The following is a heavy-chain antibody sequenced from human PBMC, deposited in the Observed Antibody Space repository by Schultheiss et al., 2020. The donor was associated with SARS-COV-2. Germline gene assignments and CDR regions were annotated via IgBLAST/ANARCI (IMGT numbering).Heavy chain of an antibody. CDR1: GGSFSGYY. Sequence: GSLRLSCAVYGGSFSGYYWSWIRQPPGKGLEWIGEINHSGSTNYNPSLKSRVTISVHTSKKQFSLKLISVTAADTAVYYCARGDSSGTPSTWGQGTLVTVSS. CDR3: ARGDSSGTPST. V-gene: IGHV4-34*01. J-gene: IGHJ4*02. D-gene: IGHD3-22*01. CDR2: INHSGST.